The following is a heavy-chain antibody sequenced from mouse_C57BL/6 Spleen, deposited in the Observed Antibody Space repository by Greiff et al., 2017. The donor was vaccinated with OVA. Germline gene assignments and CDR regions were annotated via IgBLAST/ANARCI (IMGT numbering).Heavy chain of an antibody. CDR3: ARRGYYGSLAWFAY. Sequence: QVQLQQPGAELVKPGASVKLSCKASGYTFTSYWMQWVKQRPGQGLEWIGEIDPSDSYTNYNQKFKGKATLTVDTSSSTAYMQLSSLTSEDSAVYYCARRGYYGSLAWFAYWGQGTLVTVSA. V-gene: IGHV1-50*01. CDR2: IDPSDSYT. D-gene: IGHD1-1*01. CDR1: GYTFTSYW. J-gene: IGHJ3*01.